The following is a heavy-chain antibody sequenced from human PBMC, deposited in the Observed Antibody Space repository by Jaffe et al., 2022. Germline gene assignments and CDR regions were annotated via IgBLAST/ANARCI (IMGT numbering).Heavy chain of an antibody. V-gene: IGHV1-46*03. CDR3: ARSVRLGILVVYGHFDY. Sequence: QVQLVQSGAEVKKPGASVKVSCKASGYTFTSYYMHWVRQAPGQGLEWMGIINPSGGSTSYAQKFQGRVTMTRDTSTSTVYMELSSLRSEDTAVYYCARSVRLGILVVYGHFDYWGQGTLVTVSS. CDR2: INPSGGST. J-gene: IGHJ4*02. CDR1: GYTFTSYY. D-gene: IGHD2-8*02.